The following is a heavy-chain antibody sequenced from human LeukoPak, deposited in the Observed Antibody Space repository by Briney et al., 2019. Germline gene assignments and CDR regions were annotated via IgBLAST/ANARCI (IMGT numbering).Heavy chain of an antibody. CDR3: AKDGYSGYKDPYYFDY. V-gene: IGHV3-23*01. J-gene: IGHJ4*02. CDR2: ISGSGGST. CDR1: GFTFSSYA. Sequence: GGSLRLSCAASGFTFSSYAMSWVRQAPGKGLEWVSAISGSGGSTYYADSAKGRFTISRDNSKNTLYLQMNSLRAEDTAVYYCAKDGYSGYKDPYYFDYWGQGTLVTVSS. D-gene: IGHD5-12*01.